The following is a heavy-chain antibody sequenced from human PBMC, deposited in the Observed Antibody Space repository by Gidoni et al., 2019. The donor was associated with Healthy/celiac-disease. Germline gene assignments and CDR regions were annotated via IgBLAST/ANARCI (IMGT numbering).Heavy chain of an antibody. Sequence: EVQLVESGGGLVKPGGSLRLSCAASGFTFSSYSMNWVRQAPGKGLEWVSSISSSSSYIYYADSVKGRFTISRDNAKNSLYLQMNSLRAEDTAVYYCARDRNNDYGDYAFDYWGQGTLVTVSS. J-gene: IGHJ4*02. CDR1: GFTFSSYS. CDR3: ARDRNNDYGDYAFDY. V-gene: IGHV3-21*01. CDR2: ISSSSSYI. D-gene: IGHD4-17*01.